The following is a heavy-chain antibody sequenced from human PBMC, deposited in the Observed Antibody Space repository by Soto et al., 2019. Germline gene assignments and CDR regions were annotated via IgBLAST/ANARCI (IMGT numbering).Heavy chain of an antibody. CDR2: TPYSGRA. Sequence: SETLSLTCTVSGGSMRNYYWNWIRQTPGKGLEWIGSTPYSGRAKYNPSLHSRVTISVDTSKIQFSLTLNSVTAADTAVYYFARGQAFWTGYYRMPYYFDYWGQGTLVTVSS. V-gene: IGHV4-59*01. D-gene: IGHD3-3*01. CDR1: GGSMRNYY. CDR3: ARGQAFWTGYYRMPYYFDY. J-gene: IGHJ4*02.